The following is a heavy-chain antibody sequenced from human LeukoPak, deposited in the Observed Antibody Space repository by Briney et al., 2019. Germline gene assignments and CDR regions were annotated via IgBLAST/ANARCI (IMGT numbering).Heavy chain of an antibody. Sequence: GGSLRLSCAASGFTFSIYAMSWVRQAPGKGLEWVSTISGSGGSTYNADSVKGRFTISRDNSKNTLYLQMNSLRAEDTAVYYCAKVSALWFGEGYYFDYWGQRTLVTVSS. J-gene: IGHJ4*02. CDR3: AKVSALWFGEGYYFDY. CDR2: ISGSGGST. D-gene: IGHD3-10*01. V-gene: IGHV3-23*01. CDR1: GFTFSIYA.